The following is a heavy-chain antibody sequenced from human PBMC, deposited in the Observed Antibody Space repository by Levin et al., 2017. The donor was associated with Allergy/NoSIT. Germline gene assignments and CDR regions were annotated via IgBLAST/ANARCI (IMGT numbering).Heavy chain of an antibody. D-gene: IGHD3-10*01. CDR2: IYYSGST. J-gene: IGHJ4*02. Sequence: SETLSLTCTVSGGSISSGGYYWSWIRQHPGKGLEWIGYIYYSGSTYYNPSLKSRVTISVDTSKNQFSLKLSSVTAADTAVYYCAREGSMYGSGSYLDYWGQGTLVTVSS. V-gene: IGHV4-31*03. CDR1: GGSISSGGYY. CDR3: AREGSMYGSGSYLDY.